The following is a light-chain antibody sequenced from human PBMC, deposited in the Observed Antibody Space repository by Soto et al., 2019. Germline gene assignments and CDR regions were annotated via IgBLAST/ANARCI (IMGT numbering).Light chain of an antibody. CDR3: QQYGRSPPT. CDR2: GAS. CDR1: QSVSTY. J-gene: IGKJ1*01. Sequence: IVTTHSPSTLSVSPEERAPLSCRASQSVSTYLAWYQQKPGQAPRLLIYGASSRATGIPDRFSGSGSGTDFTLTISRLEPEDYAVYYCQQYGRSPPTFGQGTKVDI. V-gene: IGKV3-20*01.